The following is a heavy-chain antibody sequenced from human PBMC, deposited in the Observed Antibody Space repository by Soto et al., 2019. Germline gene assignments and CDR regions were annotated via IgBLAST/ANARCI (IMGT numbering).Heavy chain of an antibody. V-gene: IGHV3-11*01. CDR3: ARGLRYFDEAFDI. Sequence: PGGSLSLSCAASGFTFSDYYMSWIRQAPGKGLEWVSYISSSGSTIYYADSVKGRFTISRDNAKSSLYLHMNSLRAEDTAVYYCARGLRYFDEAFDIWGQGTMVTVSS. D-gene: IGHD3-9*01. CDR1: GFTFSDYY. CDR2: ISSSGSTI. J-gene: IGHJ3*02.